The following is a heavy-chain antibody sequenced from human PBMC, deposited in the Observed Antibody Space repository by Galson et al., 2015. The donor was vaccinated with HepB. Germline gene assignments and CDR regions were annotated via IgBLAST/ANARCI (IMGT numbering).Heavy chain of an antibody. D-gene: IGHD3-3*01. CDR3: AAGSITIFGIVISAFDN. CDR1: GGSISSSASF. Sequence: SETLSLTCSLSGGSISSSASFWGWIRQTPGKGLEWIGTSFNNGDTYHNSSLKSRVTIFVDTSRNHFSLKLTSLTAADTAVYFCAAGSITIFGIVISAFDNWGQGARVTVSS. J-gene: IGHJ3*02. CDR2: SFNNGDT. V-gene: IGHV4-39*02.